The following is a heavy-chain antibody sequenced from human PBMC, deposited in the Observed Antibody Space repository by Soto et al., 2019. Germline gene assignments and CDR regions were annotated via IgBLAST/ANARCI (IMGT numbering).Heavy chain of an antibody. V-gene: IGHV1-69*01. D-gene: IGHD3-22*01. J-gene: IGHJ6*02. CDR1: GGTFSSYA. Sequence: GPQVKVSCKASGGTFSSYAISWVRQAPGQGLEWMGGIIPIFGTANYAQKFQGRVTITADESTSTAYMELSSLRSEDTAVYYCARDPYYYDSSGYYLYYYYGMDVWGQGTTVTVSS. CDR2: IIPIFGTA. CDR3: ARDPYYYDSSGYYLYYYYGMDV.